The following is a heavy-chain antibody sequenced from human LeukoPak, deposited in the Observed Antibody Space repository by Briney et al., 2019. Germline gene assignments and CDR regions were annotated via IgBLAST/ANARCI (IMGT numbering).Heavy chain of an antibody. CDR3: AHRKNYYNSSVFDN. J-gene: IGHJ4*02. CDR2: IYWDDDR. Sequence: SGPTLVNPTQTLTLTCTFSGFSLNTRGVGVGWIRQPPGRALEWLALIYWDDDRRYSPSLKSRLTITKDTSKNQVVLTMTNMDPVDTATYFCAHRKNYYNSSVFDNWGQGTLVTVSS. CDR1: GFSLNTRGVG. D-gene: IGHD3-22*01. V-gene: IGHV2-5*02.